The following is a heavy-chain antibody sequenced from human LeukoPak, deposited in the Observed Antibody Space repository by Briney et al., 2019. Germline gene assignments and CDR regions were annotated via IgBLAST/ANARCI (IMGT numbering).Heavy chain of an antibody. CDR2: ISGGTDST. CDR1: GFTFSTYA. J-gene: IGHJ4*02. V-gene: IGHV3-23*01. CDR3: VQQYSSIWSVGDS. Sequence: GGSLRLSCATSGFTFSTYAMSWVRQAPGKGLEWVSAISGGTDSTYYTDSVKGRFTISRDTAKNTLYLQMNSLRAEDTDVYYCVQQYSSIWSVGDSWGQGTLVTVSS. D-gene: IGHD6-13*01.